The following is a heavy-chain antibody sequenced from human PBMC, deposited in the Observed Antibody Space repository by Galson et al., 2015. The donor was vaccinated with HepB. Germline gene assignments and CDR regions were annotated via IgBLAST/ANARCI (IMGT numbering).Heavy chain of an antibody. V-gene: IGHV1-24*01. D-gene: IGHD3-3*01. CDR2: FDPEDGET. CDR3: ATGSVSIFLEGWYFDL. CDR1: GYTLTELS. Sequence: SVKVSCKVSGYTLTELSMHWVRQAPGKGLEWMGGFDPEDGETIYAQKFQGRVTMTEDTSTDTAYMELSSLRSEDTAVYYCATGSVSIFLEGWYFDLWGRGTLVTVSS. J-gene: IGHJ2*01.